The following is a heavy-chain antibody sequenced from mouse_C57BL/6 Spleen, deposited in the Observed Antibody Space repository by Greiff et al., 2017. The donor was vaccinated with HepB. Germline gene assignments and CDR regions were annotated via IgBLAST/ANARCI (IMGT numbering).Heavy chain of an antibody. Sequence: VKLQESGAELARPGASVKMSCKASGYTFTSYTMHWVKQRPGQGLEWIGYINPSSGYTKYNQKFKDKATLTADKSSSTDYMQLSSLTSEDSAVYYWARQRIYDGYYDWYFDVWGTGTTVTVSS. J-gene: IGHJ1*03. D-gene: IGHD2-3*01. CDR2: INPSSGYT. V-gene: IGHV1-4*01. CDR3: ARQRIYDGYYDWYFDV. CDR1: GYTFTSYT.